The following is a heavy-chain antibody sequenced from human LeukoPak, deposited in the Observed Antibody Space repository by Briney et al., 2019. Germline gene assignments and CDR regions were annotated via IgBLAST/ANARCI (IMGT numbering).Heavy chain of an antibody. Sequence: GGSLRLSCAASGFTFSKYNMNWVRQAPGKGLEWISYVSSSSTAISYVDSVKGRFTISRDNAKNSLYLQMTSLRAEDTAVYYCTRGGYSTAGDYRGHGALVTVSS. CDR2: VSSSSTAI. CDR1: GFTFSKYN. CDR3: TRGGYSTAGDY. V-gene: IGHV3-48*01. J-gene: IGHJ4*01. D-gene: IGHD2-21*01.